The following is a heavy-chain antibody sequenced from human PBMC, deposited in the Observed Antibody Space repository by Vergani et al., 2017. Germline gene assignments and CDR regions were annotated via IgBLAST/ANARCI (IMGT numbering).Heavy chain of an antibody. CDR3: ARDSDPNQGDYAVSEFDAFDI. V-gene: IGHV1-46*03. D-gene: IGHD4-17*01. J-gene: IGHJ3*02. Sequence: QVQLVQSGAEVKKPGASVKVSCKASGYTFTSYYMHWVRQAPGQGLAWMGIINPSGGSTSYAQKFQGRVTMTRDTSTSTVYMELSSLSSEDTAVYYCARDSDPNQGDYAVSEFDAFDIWGQGTMVTVSS. CDR2: INPSGGST. CDR1: GYTFTSYY.